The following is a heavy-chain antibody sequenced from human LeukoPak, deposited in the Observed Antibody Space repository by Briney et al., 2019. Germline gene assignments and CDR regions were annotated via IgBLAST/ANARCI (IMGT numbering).Heavy chain of an antibody. CDR3: ARGLGRANSDY. V-gene: IGHV4-34*01. Sequence: SETLSLTCAVYGGSFSGYYWSWIRQPPGKGLEWIGEINHSGSTNYNPSLKSRVTISVDTSKNQFSLKLSSVTAAETAVYYCARGLGRANSDYWGQGTLVPSPQ. CDR1: GGSFSGYY. CDR2: INHSGST. J-gene: IGHJ4*02.